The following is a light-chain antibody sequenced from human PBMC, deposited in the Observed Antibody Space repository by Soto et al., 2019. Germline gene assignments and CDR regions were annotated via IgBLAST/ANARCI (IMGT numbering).Light chain of an antibody. CDR3: QQYGSSPVT. CDR2: DAS. J-gene: IGKJ1*01. Sequence: EIVLTQSPATLSLSPGERATLSCGASQSVSSSYLAWYQQKPGLAPRLLIYDASSRATGIPDRFSGSGSGTDFTLTISRLEPEDFAVHYCQQYGSSPVTFGQGTKVEIK. CDR1: QSVSSSY. V-gene: IGKV3D-20*01.